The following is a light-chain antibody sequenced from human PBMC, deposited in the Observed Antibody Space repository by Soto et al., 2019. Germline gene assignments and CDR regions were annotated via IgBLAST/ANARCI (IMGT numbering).Light chain of an antibody. CDR1: QSVSSY. CDR2: DAS. CDR3: QQRSNWPPIT. V-gene: IGKV3-11*01. Sequence: EIVLTQSPATLSLSPGERATLSCRASQSVSSYLAWYQQKPGQAPRLLIYDASNRATGIPARFSGSGSGTDFTVSISSLEAEDFAVYYWQQRSNWPPITFGQGTRLEIK. J-gene: IGKJ5*01.